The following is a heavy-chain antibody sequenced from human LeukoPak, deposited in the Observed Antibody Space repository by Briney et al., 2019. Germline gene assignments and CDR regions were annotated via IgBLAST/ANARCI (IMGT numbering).Heavy chain of an antibody. CDR1: GFTFSSFS. V-gene: IGHV3-48*04. J-gene: IGHJ4*02. CDR2: ITSSSGST. D-gene: IGHD4-17*01. Sequence: GGSLRLSCAASGFTFSSFSMNWVRQAPGKGLEWISYITSSSGSTYYADSVKGRFTISRDNAKNSLYLQMNSLRAEDTAVYYCARVIGSYGDSAYWGQETLVTVSS. CDR3: ARVIGSYGDSAY.